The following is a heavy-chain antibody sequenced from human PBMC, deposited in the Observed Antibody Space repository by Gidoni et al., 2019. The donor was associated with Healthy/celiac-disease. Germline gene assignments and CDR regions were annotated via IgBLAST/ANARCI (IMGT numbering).Heavy chain of an antibody. Sequence: EVQLVESGGGLVKPGGSLSLSCAASGFTFSSYSMNWVRQAPGKGLEWVSSISSSSSYIYYADSVKGRFTISRDNAKNSLYLQMNSLRAEDTAVYYCARDRFFGVVIIRFDYWGQGTLVTVSS. CDR2: ISSSSSYI. CDR1: GFTFSSYS. D-gene: IGHD3-3*01. V-gene: IGHV3-21*01. CDR3: ARDRFFGVVIIRFDY. J-gene: IGHJ4*02.